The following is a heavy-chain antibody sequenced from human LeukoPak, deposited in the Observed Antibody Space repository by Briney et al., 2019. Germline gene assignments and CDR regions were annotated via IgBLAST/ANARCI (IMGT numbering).Heavy chain of an antibody. D-gene: IGHD2-21*01. Sequence: NSSETLSLTCTVSGGSISSSSYYWGWIRQPPGKGLERIGSIYYSGSTYYNPSLKSRVTISVDTSKNQFSLKLSSVTAADTAVYYCARPVAYCGGDCYSGDAFDIWGQGTMVTVSS. CDR2: IYYSGST. CDR3: ARPVAYCGGDCYSGDAFDI. J-gene: IGHJ3*02. CDR1: GGSISSSSYY. V-gene: IGHV4-39*01.